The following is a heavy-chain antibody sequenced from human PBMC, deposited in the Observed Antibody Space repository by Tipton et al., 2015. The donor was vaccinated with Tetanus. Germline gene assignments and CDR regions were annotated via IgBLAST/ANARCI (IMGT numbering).Heavy chain of an antibody. D-gene: IGHD2-21*02. V-gene: IGHV1-69*05. CDR3: ARDVTSRGFVVVTAWSDY. CDR2: IIPKWDTT. J-gene: IGHJ4*02. Sequence: QSGAEVKRPGSSVKASCKASGDTYTTHGVTWVRQAPGQRLEWIGGIIPKWDTTKYAQKFEGRVTMTRDTSTSTAFMELSSLRSEDTAVYYCARDVTSRGFVVVTAWSDYWGQGTLVTVSS. CDR1: GDTYTTHG.